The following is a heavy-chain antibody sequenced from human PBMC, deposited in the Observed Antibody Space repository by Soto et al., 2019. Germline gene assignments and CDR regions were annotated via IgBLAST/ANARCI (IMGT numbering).Heavy chain of an antibody. CDR2: ISAAGET. CDR3: ARGIAGGLDV. J-gene: IGHJ6*02. CDR1: GFTFSNYD. V-gene: IGHV3-13*04. D-gene: IGHD6-13*01. Sequence: EVQLVESGGGLVQPGGSLRLSCAASGFTFSNYDMHWVRQGTGKGLEWVSSISAAGETYYSGSVKDRLTISREDAKNSLYLQMNSLRVGDTAVYYCARGIAGGLDVWGQGTTVTVSS.